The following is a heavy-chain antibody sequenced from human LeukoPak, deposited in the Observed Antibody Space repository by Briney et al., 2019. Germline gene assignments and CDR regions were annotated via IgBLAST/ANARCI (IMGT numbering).Heavy chain of an antibody. Sequence: SETLSLTCTVSGGSINSGGYYWNWIRQPAGKGLEWIGRIYTSGTTNYNSSLEGRVTMSIDTSSNQFSLNLNSVTAADTAVYYCARGGVPGLVGTKVRRPWFDPWGQGTLVTVSS. CDR2: IYTSGTT. J-gene: IGHJ5*02. CDR1: GGSINSGGYY. V-gene: IGHV4-61*02. CDR3: ARGGVPGLVGTKVRRPWFDP. D-gene: IGHD1-7*01.